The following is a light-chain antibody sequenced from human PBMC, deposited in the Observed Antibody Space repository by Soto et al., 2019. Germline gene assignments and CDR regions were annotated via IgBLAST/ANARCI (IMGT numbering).Light chain of an antibody. V-gene: IGLV1-44*01. CDR2: TNN. J-gene: IGLJ2*01. Sequence: QSVLTQPPSASGTPGQGVTISCSGSSSNIGSNTVYWYQQLPGTAPKLLIYTNNQRPSGVPDRFSGSKSGTSASLAISGLQSEDEADYYCAAWDDSLNGVVFGGGTKVTVL. CDR1: SSNIGSNT. CDR3: AAWDDSLNGVV.